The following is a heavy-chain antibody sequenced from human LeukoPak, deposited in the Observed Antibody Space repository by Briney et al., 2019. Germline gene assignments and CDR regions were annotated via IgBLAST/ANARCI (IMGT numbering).Heavy chain of an antibody. Sequence: GGSLRLSCATSGFSFGAYWMTWVRQAPGKGLEWVANIDEYGSRRNYVDSVKGRFTISRDNAENSLYLQMNSLRAEDTAVYYCAKDLRGSYCTSYFDYWGQGTLVTVSS. V-gene: IGHV3-7*03. J-gene: IGHJ4*02. CDR1: GFSFGAYW. CDR3: AKDLRGSYCTSYFDY. CDR2: IDEYGSRR. D-gene: IGHD1-26*01.